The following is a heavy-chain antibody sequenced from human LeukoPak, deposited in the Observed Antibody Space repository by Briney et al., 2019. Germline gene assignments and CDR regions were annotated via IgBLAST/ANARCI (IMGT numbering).Heavy chain of an antibody. V-gene: IGHV3-21*04. Sequence: GGSLRLSCAASGFTFSSYSMNWVRQAPGKGLEWVSSISSSSYIYYADSVKGRFTISRDNAKNSLYLQMNSLRAEDTAVYYCARGRGSPYYFDCWGQGTLVTVSS. CDR3: ARGRGSPYYFDC. J-gene: IGHJ4*02. D-gene: IGHD1-26*01. CDR2: ISSSSYI. CDR1: GFTFSSYS.